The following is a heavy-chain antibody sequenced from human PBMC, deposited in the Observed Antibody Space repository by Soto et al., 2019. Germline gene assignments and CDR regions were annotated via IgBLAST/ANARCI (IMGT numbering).Heavy chain of an antibody. J-gene: IGHJ6*02. Sequence: SVKVSCQASGGTFSSYTISWVRQAPGQGLEWMGRIIPILGIANYAQKFQGRVTITADKSTSTAYMELSSLRSEDTAVYYCARAQGDYGMDVWGQGTTVTVSS. V-gene: IGHV1-69*02. CDR1: GGTFSSYT. CDR2: IIPILGIA. D-gene: IGHD3-16*01. CDR3: ARAQGDYGMDV.